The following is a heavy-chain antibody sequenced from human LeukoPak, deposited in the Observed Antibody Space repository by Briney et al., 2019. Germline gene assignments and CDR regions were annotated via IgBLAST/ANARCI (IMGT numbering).Heavy chain of an antibody. Sequence: SETLSLTCAVYGGSFSGYYWSWIRQPPGKGLEWIGEINHSGSTNYNPSLKSRVTTSVDTSKNQFSLKLSSVTAADTAVYYCARLTAFMFGEFGFDYWGQGTLVTVSS. J-gene: IGHJ4*02. CDR3: ARLTAFMFGEFGFDY. CDR2: INHSGST. CDR1: GGSFSGYY. V-gene: IGHV4-34*01. D-gene: IGHD3-10*02.